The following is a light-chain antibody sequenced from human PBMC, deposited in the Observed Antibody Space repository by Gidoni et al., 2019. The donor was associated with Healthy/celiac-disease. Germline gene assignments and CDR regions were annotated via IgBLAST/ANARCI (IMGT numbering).Light chain of an antibody. J-gene: IGKJ4*01. Sequence: EILLTPFPATLSLSPGERATLSCRASQSLSGLLAWYQHKPGLAPRLLIHDASTRATGIPARFSGSGSGTDLTITISSLETEDFAVYFCQNGLTWPITFGGGTKVEFK. CDR3: QNGLTWPIT. CDR2: DAS. V-gene: IGKV3-11*01. CDR1: QSLSGL.